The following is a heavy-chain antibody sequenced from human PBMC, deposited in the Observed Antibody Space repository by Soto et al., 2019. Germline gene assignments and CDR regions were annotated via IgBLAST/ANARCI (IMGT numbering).Heavy chain of an antibody. J-gene: IGHJ4*02. D-gene: IGHD6-13*01. CDR3: ARDQGRRRSSSGFDY. V-gene: IGHV3-30-3*01. CDR2: ISYDGSNK. Sequence: ESGGGVVQPGRSLRLSCAASGFTFSSYAMHWVRQAPGKGLEWVAVISYDGSNKYYADSVKGRFTISRDNSKNTLYLQMNSLRAEDTAVYYCARDQGRRRSSSGFDYWGQGTLVTVSS. CDR1: GFTFSSYA.